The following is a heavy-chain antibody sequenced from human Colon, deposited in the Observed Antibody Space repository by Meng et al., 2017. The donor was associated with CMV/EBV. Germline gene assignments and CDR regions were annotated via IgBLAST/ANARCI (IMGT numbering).Heavy chain of an antibody. CDR2: IWYDGSNK. D-gene: IGHD6-25*01. Sequence: GESLKISCAASGFSFSDYGMHWVRQAPGKGLEWVAVIWYDGSNKYYEDSVKGRFTISRDNSKNTLYLQMNSLRAEDTAVYYCAKDQRQRAYYNGMDVWGQGTTVTVSS. CDR3: AKDQRQRAYYNGMDV. V-gene: IGHV3-33*06. CDR1: GFSFSDYG. J-gene: IGHJ6*02.